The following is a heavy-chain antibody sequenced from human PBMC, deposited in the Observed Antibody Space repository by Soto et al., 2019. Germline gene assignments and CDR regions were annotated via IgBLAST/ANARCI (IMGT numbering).Heavy chain of an antibody. J-gene: IGHJ6*01. CDR3: ARDEGLRSLEWVAYGMDV. CDR2: VSSSSSTI. V-gene: IGHV3-48*02. CDR1: GVTFSSYS. D-gene: IGHD3-3*01. Sequence: EVQLVESGGGLVQPGGSLRLSCAASGVTFSSYSMNWVRQPPGKGMEWVSYVSSSSSTIYYADSVKGRFNISRDNAKNPLYLHMNSLRDDESAVYYCARDEGLRSLEWVAYGMDVWGQGTTVTVSS.